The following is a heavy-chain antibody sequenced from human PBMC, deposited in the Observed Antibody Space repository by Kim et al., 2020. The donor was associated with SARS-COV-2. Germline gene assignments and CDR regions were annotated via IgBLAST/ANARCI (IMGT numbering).Heavy chain of an antibody. CDR2: ISGSGGST. V-gene: IGHV3-23*01. Sequence: GGSLRLSCAASGFTFSSYAMSWVRQAPGKGLEWVSAISGSGGSTYYADSVKGRFTISRDNSKNTLYLQMNSLRAEDTAVYYCAKDLHVVVVAATAGYWGQGTLVTVSS. CDR1: GFTFSSYA. D-gene: IGHD2-15*01. J-gene: IGHJ4*02. CDR3: AKDLHVVVVAATAGY.